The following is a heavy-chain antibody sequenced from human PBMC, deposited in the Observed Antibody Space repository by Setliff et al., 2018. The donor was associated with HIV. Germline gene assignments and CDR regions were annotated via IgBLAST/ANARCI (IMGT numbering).Heavy chain of an antibody. CDR3: ARVATGPESFDI. J-gene: IGHJ3*02. CDR1: GGLFTGYY. D-gene: IGHD3-9*01. V-gene: IGHV4-34*01. CDR2: INHRGST. Sequence: SETLSLTCAVSGGLFTGYYWSWIRQPPGKGLEWIGEINHRGSTNHNPSLKSRVTISVDTSKNQFSLKLSSVTAADTAVYYCARVATGPESFDIWGQGTMVNVS.